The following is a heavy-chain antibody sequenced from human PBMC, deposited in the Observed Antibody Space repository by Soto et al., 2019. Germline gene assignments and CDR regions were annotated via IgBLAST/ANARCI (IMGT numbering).Heavy chain of an antibody. CDR2: IYYSGST. J-gene: IGHJ5*02. V-gene: IGHV4-31*02. D-gene: IGHD3-22*01. CDR1: GGSISSGGYY. Sequence: SETLSLTCTVSGGSISSGGYYWSWIRQHPGKGLEWTGYIYYSGSTYYNPSLKSRVTISVDTSKNQFSLKLSSVTAADTAVYYCARDQPDYYDSSGYSGDRAWFDPWGQGTLVTVSS. CDR3: ARDQPDYYDSSGYSGDRAWFDP.